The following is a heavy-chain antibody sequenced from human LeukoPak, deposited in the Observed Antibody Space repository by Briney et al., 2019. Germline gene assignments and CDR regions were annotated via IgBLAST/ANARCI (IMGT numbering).Heavy chain of an antibody. CDR3: AREAPGSGSFDF. CDR2: FNPNSVGT. D-gene: IGHD3-10*01. CDR1: GYTFTGYN. J-gene: IGHJ4*02. V-gene: IGHV1-2*02. Sequence: ASVKVSCKASGYTFTGYNMHWVRQAPGQGLEWMGWFNPNSVGTNSAQKFQGRVTMTSDTSISTAYMEMTSLRSDDTAVYYCAREAPGSGSFDFWGQGTLVTVSS.